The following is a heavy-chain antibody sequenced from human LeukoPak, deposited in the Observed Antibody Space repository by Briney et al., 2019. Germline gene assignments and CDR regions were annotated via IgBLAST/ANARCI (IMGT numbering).Heavy chain of an antibody. CDR2: IYYSGST. J-gene: IGHJ4*02. D-gene: IGHD6-19*01. V-gene: IGHV4-59*01. CDR1: GGSISSYY. CDR3: ARAGSSGWPYYFDY. Sequence: SETLSLTCTVSGGSISSYYWSWIRQPPGKGLEWIGYIYYSGSTNYNPSLMSRVTISVDTSKNQFSLKLSSVTAADTAVYYCARAGSSGWPYYFDYWGQGTLVTVSS.